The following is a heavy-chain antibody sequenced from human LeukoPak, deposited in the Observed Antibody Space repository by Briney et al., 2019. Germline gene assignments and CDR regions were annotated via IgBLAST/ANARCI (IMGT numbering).Heavy chain of an antibody. CDR2: ISSSSSYI. CDR3: ARGVDSYDRTIGY. J-gene: IGHJ4*02. V-gene: IGHV3-21*01. D-gene: IGHD5-18*01. CDR1: GSTFSSYS. Sequence: NPGGSLSLSCAASGSTFSSYSMNWVRQAPWKGLEWVSSISSSSSYIYYADSVKGRFTISRDNAKNSLYLQMNSLRAEDTAVYYCARGVDSYDRTIGYWGQGTLVTVSS.